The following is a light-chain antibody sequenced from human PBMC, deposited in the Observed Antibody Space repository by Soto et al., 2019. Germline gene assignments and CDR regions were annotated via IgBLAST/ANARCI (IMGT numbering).Light chain of an antibody. CDR2: LGS. J-gene: IGKJ1*01. V-gene: IGKV2-28*01. Sequence: DPVMTQSPLSLPVTPGEPASISCWSSQSLLHTDGYNYLDWYLQKPGQSPQLLIYLGSYRASGVPARFSGSGSRTDFTLKMSMVEAEDVGVYYCMQALQTPPTFGQGTKLEI. CDR3: MQALQTPPT. CDR1: QSLLHTDGYNY.